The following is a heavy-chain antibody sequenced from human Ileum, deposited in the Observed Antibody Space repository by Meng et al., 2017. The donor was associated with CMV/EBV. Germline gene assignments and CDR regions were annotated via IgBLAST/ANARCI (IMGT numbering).Heavy chain of an antibody. CDR3: ARALRGRPNWFDP. CDR2: INPNTGGT. V-gene: IGHV1-2*02. D-gene: IGHD3-16*01. J-gene: IGHJ5*02. CDR1: GYTFTAYY. Sequence: KAPGYTFTAYYMHWVRQAPGQGLEWMGWINPNTGGTNYAQKFQGRVTMTRDTSITTAYMELSRLTSDDTAVYYCARALRGRPNWFDPWGQGTLVTVSS.